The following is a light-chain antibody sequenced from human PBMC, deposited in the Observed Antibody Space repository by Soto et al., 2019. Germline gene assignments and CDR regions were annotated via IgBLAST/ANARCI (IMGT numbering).Light chain of an antibody. CDR2: GTS. Sequence: DIQLTQSPPSLSASLGDSVTITCRASQTIRSYLNWYQQKVGKAAKLLIYGTSSLATGVTSGFSASGDGTEFTITISSLQPEDFAIYYCQQSYSAPWTFGPGTQVEIK. V-gene: IGKV1-39*01. CDR1: QTIRSY. J-gene: IGKJ1*01. CDR3: QQSYSAPWT.